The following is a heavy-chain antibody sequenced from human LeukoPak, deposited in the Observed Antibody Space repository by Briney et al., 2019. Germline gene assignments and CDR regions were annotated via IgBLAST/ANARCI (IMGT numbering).Heavy chain of an antibody. CDR3: ARTSPLAARRPNYYYMDV. D-gene: IGHD6-6*01. CDR2: MNPNSDNA. CDR1: GYTFTSYD. J-gene: IGHJ6*03. V-gene: IGHV1-8*01. Sequence: ASVKVSCKASGYTFTSYDINWVRQATGQGLEWMGWMNPNSDNAGYAQKFQGRVTMTRNTSISTAYMELSSLRSEDTAVYYCARTSPLAARRPNYYYMDVWGKGTTVTVSS.